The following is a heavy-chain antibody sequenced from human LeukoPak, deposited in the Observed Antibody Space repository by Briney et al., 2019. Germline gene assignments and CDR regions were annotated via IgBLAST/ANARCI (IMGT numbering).Heavy chain of an antibody. J-gene: IGHJ4*02. CDR1: GFTFSGSG. D-gene: IGHD3-9*01. CDR3: AKDRGNYDILTGYFGTRD. CDR2: IRYHGSDK. Sequence: GGSLRLSCAASGFTFSGSGMHWVRQAPGKGLEWVAFIRYHGSDKFYADSVKGRFTISRDNSKNTLYLQMNSLRPEDTSVYYCAKDRGNYDILTGYFGTRDWGQGTLVTVSS. V-gene: IGHV3-30*02.